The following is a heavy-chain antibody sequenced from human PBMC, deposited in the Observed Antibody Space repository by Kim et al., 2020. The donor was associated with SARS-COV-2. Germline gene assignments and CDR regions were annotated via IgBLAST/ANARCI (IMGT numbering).Heavy chain of an antibody. D-gene: IGHD2-2*02. CDR2: IKQDGSEK. Sequence: GGSLRLSCAASGFTFSNYWMNWVRQAPGKGLEWVANIKQDGSEKYYVDSVKGRFTISRDNAKNSLYLQMNSLRAEDTAVYYCARGRRCSSSSCYMDYLGYWGQGTLVTVSS. CDR1: GFTFSNYW. CDR3: ARGRRCSSSSCYMDYLGY. J-gene: IGHJ4*02. V-gene: IGHV3-7*01.